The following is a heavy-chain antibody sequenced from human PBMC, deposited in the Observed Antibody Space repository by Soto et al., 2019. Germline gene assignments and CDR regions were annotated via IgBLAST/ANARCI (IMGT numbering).Heavy chain of an antibody. CDR2: ISYDGSNK. J-gene: IGHJ6*02. V-gene: IGHV3-30*18. Sequence: VAVISYDGSNKYYADSVKGRFTISRDNSKNTLYLQMNSLRAEDTAVYYCAKDRGYCSSTSCYTPMYYYYYGMDVWGQGNPVTVS. CDR3: AKDRGYCSSTSCYTPMYYYYYGMDV. D-gene: IGHD2-2*02.